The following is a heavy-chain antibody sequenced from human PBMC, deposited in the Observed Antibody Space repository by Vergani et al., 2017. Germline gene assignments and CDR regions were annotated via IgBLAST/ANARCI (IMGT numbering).Heavy chain of an antibody. J-gene: IGHJ5*02. CDR1: GYSFTSYW. CDR2: IYPGDSDT. V-gene: IGHV5-51*01. D-gene: IGHD6-6*01. CDR3: ARQSIAAPAPLEP. Sequence: EVQLVQSGAEVKKPGESLKISCKGSGYSFTSYWIGWVRQMPGKGMEWMGMIYPGDSDTRYSPSFQGQVTISAEQSISTAYLQWSSPKASDTAMYYCARQSIAAPAPLEPWGQGTLVTVSS.